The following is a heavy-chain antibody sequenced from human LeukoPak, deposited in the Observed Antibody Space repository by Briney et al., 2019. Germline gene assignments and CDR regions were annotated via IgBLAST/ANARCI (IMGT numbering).Heavy chain of an antibody. V-gene: IGHV3-7*03. J-gene: IGHJ6*02. CDR3: ERTPIMTSGYHRTYYYYYGMDV. D-gene: IGHD3-22*01. Sequence: GGSLRLSCAASGFTFSSYWMSWVRQAPGKGLEWVANIKQDGSEKYYVDSVKGRFTISRDNAKNSLYLQMNSLRAEDTAVYYCERTPIMTSGYHRTYYYYYGMDVWGQGTTVTVSS. CDR1: GFTFSSYW. CDR2: IKQDGSEK.